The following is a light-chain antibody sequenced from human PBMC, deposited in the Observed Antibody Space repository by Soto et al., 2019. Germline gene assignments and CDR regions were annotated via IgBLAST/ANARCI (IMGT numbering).Light chain of an antibody. CDR1: QSVCIN. CDR2: GAS. V-gene: IGKV3-20*01. J-gene: IGKJ1*01. CDR3: QQYGSSPQT. Sequence: VMTQSPATLSLSPGERATLSCRASQSVCINLAGYQQKPGQAPRGLIYGASTRATGIPDRFSGSGSGTDFTLTISRLEPEDFAVYYCQQYGSSPQTFGQGAKVDIK.